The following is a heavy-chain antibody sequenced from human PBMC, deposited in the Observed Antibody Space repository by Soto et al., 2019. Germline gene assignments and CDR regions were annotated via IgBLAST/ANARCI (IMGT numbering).Heavy chain of an antibody. CDR1: GFTFSSYS. D-gene: IGHD1-26*01. CDR2: ISSSSSTI. J-gene: IGHJ6*02. V-gene: IGHV3-48*02. CDR3: ARAMYSGRHRGYYYYGMDV. Sequence: GGSLRLSCAASGFTFSSYSMNWVRQAPGKGLEWVSYISSSSSTIYYADSVKGRFTISRDNAKNSLYLQMNSLRDEDTAVYYCARAMYSGRHRGYYYYGMDVWGQGTTVTVSS.